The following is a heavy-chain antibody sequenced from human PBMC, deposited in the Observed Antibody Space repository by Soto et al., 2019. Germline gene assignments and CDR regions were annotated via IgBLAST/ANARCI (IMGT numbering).Heavy chain of an antibody. V-gene: IGHV3-15*01. CDR3: TTGAAVADGGWFDP. CDR1: GFTFSNAW. D-gene: IGHD6-19*01. Sequence: GGSLRLSCAASGFTFSNAWMSWVRQAPGKGLEWVGRIKSKTDGGTTDYAAPVKGRFTISRDDSKNTLYLQMNSLKTEDTAVYYCTTGAAVADGGWFDPWGQGTLVTVSS. CDR2: IKSKTDGGTT. J-gene: IGHJ5*02.